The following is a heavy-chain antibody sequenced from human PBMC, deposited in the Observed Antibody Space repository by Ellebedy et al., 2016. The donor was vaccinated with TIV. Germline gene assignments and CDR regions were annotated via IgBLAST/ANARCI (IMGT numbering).Heavy chain of an antibody. Sequence: GESLKISCAASGFTFSSYGMHWVRQAPGKGLEWMSAISHDGGRAFYADSVEGRFTIFRDNSKNTLNLEMNSLRPEDTAMYYCAKELRDIRNSYYDMDVWGQGTTVTVSS. V-gene: IGHV3-30*18. J-gene: IGHJ6*02. D-gene: IGHD4-23*01. CDR3: AKELRDIRNSYYDMDV. CDR1: GFTFSSYG. CDR2: ISHDGGRA.